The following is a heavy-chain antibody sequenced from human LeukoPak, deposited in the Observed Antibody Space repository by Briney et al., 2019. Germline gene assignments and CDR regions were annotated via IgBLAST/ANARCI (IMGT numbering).Heavy chain of an antibody. CDR3: ARFVYSSSSVDY. D-gene: IGHD6-6*01. CDR2: IYSGGST. J-gene: IGHJ4*02. Sequence: GGSLRLSCAASGFTVSSTYMSWVRQAPGGGLEWVSVIYSGGSTYYADSVKGRFTISRDNSKNTLYLQMNSLRAEDTAVYYCARFVYSSSSVDYGGQGTLVTVSS. CDR1: GFTVSSTY. V-gene: IGHV3-66*02.